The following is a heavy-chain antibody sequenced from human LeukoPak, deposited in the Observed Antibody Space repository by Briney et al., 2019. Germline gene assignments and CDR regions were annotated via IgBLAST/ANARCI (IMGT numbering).Heavy chain of an antibody. J-gene: IGHJ4*02. CDR3: ARGGYCSGGSCYFHFDY. D-gene: IGHD2-15*01. V-gene: IGHV1-69*13. Sequence: ASVKVSCKASGGTFSSYAISWVRQAPGQGLKWMGGIIPIFGTANYAQKFQGRVTITADESTSTAYMELSSLRSEDTAVYYCARGGYCSGGSCYFHFDYWGQGTLVTVSS. CDR2: IIPIFGTA. CDR1: GGTFSSYA.